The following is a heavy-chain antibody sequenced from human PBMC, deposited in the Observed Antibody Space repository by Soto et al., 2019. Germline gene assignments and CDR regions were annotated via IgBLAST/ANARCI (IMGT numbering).Heavy chain of an antibody. J-gene: IGHJ3*02. D-gene: IGHD1-26*01. CDR1: GFTFSSYA. V-gene: IGHV3-23*01. CDR3: ATRAGLNRVYSGSYGWTFDI. Sequence: GGSLRLSCAPSGFTFSSYAMSWVRQAPGKGLEWVSAISGSGGSTYYADSVKGRFTISRDNAKNTLYLQMNSLRAEDTAVYYCATRAGLNRVYSGSYGWTFDIWGQGTMVTVSS. CDR2: ISGSGGST.